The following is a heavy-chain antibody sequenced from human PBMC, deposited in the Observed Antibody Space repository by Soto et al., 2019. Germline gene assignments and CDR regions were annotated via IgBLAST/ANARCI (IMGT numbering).Heavy chain of an antibody. V-gene: IGHV1-69*13. D-gene: IGHD4-17*01. CDR1: GGTFSSYA. J-gene: IGHJ6*02. CDR2: IIPIFGTA. CDR3: AREVRLRRSYYYGMDV. Sequence: SVKVSCKASGGTFSSYAISWVRQAPGQGLEWMGGIIPIFGTANYAQKFQGRVTITADESTSTAYMELSSLRSEDTAVYYCAREVRLRRSYYYGMDVWGQGTTVTVSS.